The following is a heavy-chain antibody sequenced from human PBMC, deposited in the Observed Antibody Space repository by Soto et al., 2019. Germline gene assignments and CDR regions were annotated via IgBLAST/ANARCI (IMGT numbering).Heavy chain of an antibody. CDR1: GYSFTSYW. Sequence: GESLKISCKGSGYSFTSYWISGVRQMPGKGLEWMGRIDPSDSYTNYSPSFQGHVTISRDNAESSLYLQMNSLRAEDTALYYCAISQDRGGRTTFIYWGQGTQVTVSS. CDR3: AISQDRGGRTTFIY. D-gene: IGHD3-16*01. J-gene: IGHJ4*02. V-gene: IGHV5-10-1*01. CDR2: IDPSDSYT.